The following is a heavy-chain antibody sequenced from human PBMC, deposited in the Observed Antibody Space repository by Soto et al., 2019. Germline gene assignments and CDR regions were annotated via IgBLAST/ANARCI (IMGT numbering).Heavy chain of an antibody. J-gene: IGHJ4*02. CDR1: GASISSVGYS. CDR3: VRDRRESNYFES. Sequence: QLQLQESGSRLVKPSQTLSLTCAVSGASISSVGYSWSWLRPPPGKGLEWIGYIHQTGITYYNTSLKSRVTISLDRSNNQFSLNLSSVTAADTAVYFCVRDRRESNYFESWGQGTLVTVSS. V-gene: IGHV4-30-2*01. CDR2: IHQTGIT.